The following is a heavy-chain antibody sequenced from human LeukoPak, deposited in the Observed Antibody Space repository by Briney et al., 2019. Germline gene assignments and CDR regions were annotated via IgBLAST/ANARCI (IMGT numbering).Heavy chain of an antibody. V-gene: IGHV1-2*02. J-gene: IGHJ4*02. CDR1: GYTFTAYF. Sequence: ASVKVSCKASGYTFTAYFLHWVRRAPGLGFEWMGWINPNSGDTSYTQTFQGRVTMTRDTSISTAYMELSSLRSDDTAVYYCARAQSLTAPAGTFANSWGQGTLVTVSS. CDR2: INPNSGDT. D-gene: IGHD6-13*01. CDR3: ARAQSLTAPAGTFANS.